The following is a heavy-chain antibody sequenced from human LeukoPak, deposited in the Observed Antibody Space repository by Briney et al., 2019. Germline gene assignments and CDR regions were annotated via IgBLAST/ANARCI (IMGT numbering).Heavy chain of an antibody. D-gene: IGHD3-10*01. CDR2: INHSGST. V-gene: IGHV4-34*01. CDR1: GGSFSGYC. J-gene: IGHJ4*02. CDR3: ARSITMVRGPYAY. Sequence: SETLSLNCAVYGGSFSGYCWSWIRQPPGKGLEWIGEINHSGSTNYNPSLKSRVTISVDTSKHQFSLKLSSVTAADTAVYYCARSITMVRGPYAYWGQGTLVTVSS.